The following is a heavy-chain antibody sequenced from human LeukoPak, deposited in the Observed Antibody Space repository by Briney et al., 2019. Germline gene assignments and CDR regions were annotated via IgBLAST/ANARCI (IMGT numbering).Heavy chain of an antibody. Sequence: GGSLRLSCAASGFTFNNYAMSWVRQAPGKGLEWVSVIYSGGSTYYADSVKGRFTISRDNSKNTLYLQMNSLRAEDTAVYYCAKGVAASSSWPVPSDYYYGMDVWGQGTTVTVSS. V-gene: IGHV3-23*03. CDR2: IYSGGST. CDR3: AKGVAASSSWPVPSDYYYGMDV. J-gene: IGHJ6*02. CDR1: GFTFNNYA. D-gene: IGHD6-13*01.